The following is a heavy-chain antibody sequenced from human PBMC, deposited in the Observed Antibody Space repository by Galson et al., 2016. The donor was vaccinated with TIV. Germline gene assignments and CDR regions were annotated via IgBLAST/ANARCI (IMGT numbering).Heavy chain of an antibody. Sequence: SVKVSCKASGYTLSTYYMHWLRQAPGQGLEWMGIIDPSVGSTTYSQKFQGRVTMTSDTSTSTVYMELTSLKSEDTAVYYCARRFYFDYWGQGTLVTDSS. V-gene: IGHV1-46*01. CDR3: ARRFYFDY. J-gene: IGHJ4*02. CDR2: IDPSVGST. CDR1: GYTLSTYY.